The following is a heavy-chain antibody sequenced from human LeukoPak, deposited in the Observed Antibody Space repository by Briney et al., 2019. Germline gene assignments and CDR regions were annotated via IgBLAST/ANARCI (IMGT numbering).Heavy chain of an antibody. CDR1: GGSFSGYY. D-gene: IGHD3-9*01. J-gene: IGHJ4*02. Sequence: SETLSLTCAVYGGSFSGYYWSWIRQPPGKGLEWIGEINHSGSTNYNPSLKSRVTISVDTSKNQFSLKLSSATAADTAVYYCARERPSYYDILTGYYPRSLPYYFDYWGQGTLVTVSS. CDR3: ARERPSYYDILTGYYPRSLPYYFDY. CDR2: INHSGST. V-gene: IGHV4-34*01.